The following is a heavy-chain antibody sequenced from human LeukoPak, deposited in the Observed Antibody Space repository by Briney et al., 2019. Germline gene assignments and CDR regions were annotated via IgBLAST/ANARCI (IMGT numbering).Heavy chain of an antibody. CDR2: INPSGGST. V-gene: IGHV1-46*01. CDR3: ARGERQLVTDY. J-gene: IGHJ4*02. Sequence: AAVKVSCKASGYTFISYYLHWVRQAPGQGLEWLGIINPSGGSTGCEKKFQGSVTMTRDTSTSTADMELSSLRSEDTAVYYCARGERQLVTDYWRQETLVTVSS. D-gene: IGHD6-13*01. CDR1: GYTFISYY.